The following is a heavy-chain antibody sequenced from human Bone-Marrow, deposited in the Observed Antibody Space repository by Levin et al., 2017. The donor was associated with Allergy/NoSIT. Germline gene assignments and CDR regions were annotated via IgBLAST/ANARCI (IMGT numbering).Heavy chain of an antibody. CDR1: GGSISSSSYY. J-gene: IGHJ4*02. D-gene: IGHD6-13*01. Sequence: SETLSLTCTVSGGSISSSSYYWGWIRQPPGKGLEWIGSIYYSGSTYYNPSLKSRVTISVDTSKNQFSLKLSSVTAADTAVYYCAREGIAAAGIDYWGQGTLVTVSS. V-gene: IGHV4-39*07. CDR3: AREGIAAAGIDY. CDR2: IYYSGST.